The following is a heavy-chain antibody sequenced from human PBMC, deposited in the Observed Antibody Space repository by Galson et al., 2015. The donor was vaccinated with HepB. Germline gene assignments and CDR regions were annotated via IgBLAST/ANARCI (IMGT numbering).Heavy chain of an antibody. CDR1: GYSFTSYW. CDR2: IYPGDSDT. V-gene: IGHV5-51*03. Sequence: QSGAEVKKPGESLKISCKGSGYSFTSYWIGWVRQMPGKGLEWMGIIYPGDSDTRYSPSFQGQVTISADKSISTAYLQWSSLKASDTAMYYCARLTRDYDFWSGYPQGGGGYYMDVWGKGTTVTVSS. J-gene: IGHJ6*03. CDR3: ARLTRDYDFWSGYPQGGGGYYMDV. D-gene: IGHD3-3*01.